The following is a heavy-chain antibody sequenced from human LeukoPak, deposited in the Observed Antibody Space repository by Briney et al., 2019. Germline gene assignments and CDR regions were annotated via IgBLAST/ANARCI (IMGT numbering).Heavy chain of an antibody. CDR3: ARGIAAAGVWFDP. CDR2: INHGGDT. CDR1: GGSFSGNY. J-gene: IGHJ5*02. V-gene: IGHV4-34*01. Sequence: SETLSLTCAVYGGSFSGNYWSWIRQPPGKGLEWIGEINHGGDTNYYPSLKSRVTISLDTSKNQFSLKLSSVTAADTAVYYCARGIAAAGVWFDPWGQEPWSPSPQ. D-gene: IGHD6-13*01.